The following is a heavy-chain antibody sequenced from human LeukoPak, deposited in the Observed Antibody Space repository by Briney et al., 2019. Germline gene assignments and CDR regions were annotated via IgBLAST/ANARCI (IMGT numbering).Heavy chain of an antibody. Sequence: PSETPSLTCTVSGGSISSYYWSWIRQPPGKGLEWIGYIYYSGSTNYNPSLKSRVTISVDTSKNQFSLKLSSVTAADTAVYYCARGGEYYDILTGYYYFDYWGQGTLVTVSS. J-gene: IGHJ4*02. CDR2: IYYSGST. CDR1: GGSISSYY. V-gene: IGHV4-59*01. CDR3: ARGGEYYDILTGYYYFDY. D-gene: IGHD3-9*01.